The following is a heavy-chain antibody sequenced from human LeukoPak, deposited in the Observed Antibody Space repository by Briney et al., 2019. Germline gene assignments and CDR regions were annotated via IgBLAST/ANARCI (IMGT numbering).Heavy chain of an antibody. D-gene: IGHD1-1*01. Sequence: ASVKVSFKASGYTFTSYYMHWVRQAPGQGLEWMGIINPSGGSTSYAQKFQGRVTMTRDMSTSTVYMELSSLRSEDTAVYYCARVTLGAGNDYWGQGTLVTVSS. CDR2: INPSGGST. CDR3: ARVTLGAGNDY. CDR1: GYTFTSYY. V-gene: IGHV1-46*01. J-gene: IGHJ4*02.